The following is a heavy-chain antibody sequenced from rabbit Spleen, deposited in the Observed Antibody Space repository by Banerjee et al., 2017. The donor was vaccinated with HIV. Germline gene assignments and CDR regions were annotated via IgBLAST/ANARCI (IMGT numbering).Heavy chain of an antibody. J-gene: IGHJ4*01. Sequence: QSLEESGGDLVKPGASLTLTCTASGFTISSSYWICWVRQPPGKGLEWIACIYAGSSGSTYCATWAKGRFTISKTASTTVTLQMTSLTAADTATYFCARDAAGREDFNLWGPGTLVTVS. CDR1: GFTISSSYW. D-gene: IGHD4-2*01. V-gene: IGHV1S40*01. CDR2: IYAGSSGST. CDR3: ARDAAGREDFNL.